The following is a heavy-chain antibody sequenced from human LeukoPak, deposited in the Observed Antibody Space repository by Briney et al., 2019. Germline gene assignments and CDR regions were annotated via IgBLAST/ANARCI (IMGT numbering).Heavy chain of an antibody. CDR3: ASLWERLLLGS. D-gene: IGHD1-26*01. CDR1: GFTFSLYG. J-gene: IGHJ4*02. Sequence: PGGSLRLSCAASGFTFSLYGMHWVRQAPGKGLEWVAVIWNDGSNKYYADSVKGRFTISRDNSKNTLYLQMNSLRDEDTAVYYCASLWERLLLGSWGQGTLVTVSS. CDR2: IWNDGSNK. V-gene: IGHV3-33*01.